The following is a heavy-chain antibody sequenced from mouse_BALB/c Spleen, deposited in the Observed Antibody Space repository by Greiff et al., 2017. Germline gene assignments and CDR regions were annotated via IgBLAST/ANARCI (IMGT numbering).Heavy chain of an antibody. D-gene: IGHD1-1*01. V-gene: IGHV1S81*02. J-gene: IGHJ2*01. CDR1: GYTFTSYY. Sequence: VQLQQSGAELVKPGASVKLSCKASGYTFTSYYMYWVKQRPGQGLEWIGEINPSNGGTNFNEKFKSKATLTVDKSSSTAYMQLSSLSSEDSAVYYCTRGGSRADYDFDYWGQGTTLTVSS. CDR3: TRGGSRADYDFDY. CDR2: INPSNGGT.